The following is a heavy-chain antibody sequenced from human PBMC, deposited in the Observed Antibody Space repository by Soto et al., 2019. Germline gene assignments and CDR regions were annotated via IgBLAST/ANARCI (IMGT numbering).Heavy chain of an antibody. CDR3: ARHGALDSVDP. Sequence: QLQLQESGPGLVKPSETLSLTCTVSGGSISSSSYYWGWIRQPPGKGLEWIGSIYYSGSTYYNPSLKSRVTISVDTSKNQFSLKLSSVTAADTAVYYCARHGALDSVDPWGQGTLVTVSS. D-gene: IGHD3-22*01. CDR2: IYYSGST. V-gene: IGHV4-39*01. J-gene: IGHJ5*02. CDR1: GGSISSSSYY.